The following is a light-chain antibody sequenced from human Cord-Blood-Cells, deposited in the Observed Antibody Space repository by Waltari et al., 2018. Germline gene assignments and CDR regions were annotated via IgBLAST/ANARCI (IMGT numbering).Light chain of an antibody. V-gene: IGLV2-23*02. CDR2: EVS. CDR1: SSDVGSYNL. CDR3: CSYAGSSTYV. J-gene: IGLJ1*01. Sequence: QSALTQPASVSGSAGQSITTSCTGTSSDVGSYNLVSWYQQYPGKAPKLMIYEVSKRPSGFSNRFSGSKSGNTASLTISGLQAEDEADYYCCSYAGSSTYVFGTGTKVTVL.